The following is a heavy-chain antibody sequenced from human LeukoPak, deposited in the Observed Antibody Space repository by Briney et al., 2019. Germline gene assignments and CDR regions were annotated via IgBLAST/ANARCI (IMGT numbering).Heavy chain of an antibody. CDR3: AKNPGEPAYYYGMDV. CDR1: GLTFSSYA. Sequence: GGSLRLSCAASGLTFSSYAMSWVRQAPGKGLEWVSAISGSGGSTYYADSVKGRFTISRDNSKNTLYLQMNSLRAEDTAVYYCAKNPGEPAYYYGMDVWGQGTTVTVSS. CDR2: ISGSGGST. V-gene: IGHV3-23*01. J-gene: IGHJ6*02. D-gene: IGHD4-17*01.